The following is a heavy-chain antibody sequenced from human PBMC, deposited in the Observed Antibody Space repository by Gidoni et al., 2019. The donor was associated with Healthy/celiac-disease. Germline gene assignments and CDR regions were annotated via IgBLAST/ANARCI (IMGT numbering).Heavy chain of an antibody. D-gene: IGHD3-3*01. CDR1: GGTFSSYA. Sequence: QVQLVQSGAEVKKPGSSVKVSCKASGGTFSSYALSWVRQAPGQGLEWMGGIIPIFGTANYAQKFQGRVTITADESTSTAYMELSSLRSEDTAVYYCARAITIFGVVTLNYYYYYMDVWGKGTTVTVSS. J-gene: IGHJ6*03. V-gene: IGHV1-69*01. CDR3: ARAITIFGVVTLNYYYYYMDV. CDR2: IIPIFGTA.